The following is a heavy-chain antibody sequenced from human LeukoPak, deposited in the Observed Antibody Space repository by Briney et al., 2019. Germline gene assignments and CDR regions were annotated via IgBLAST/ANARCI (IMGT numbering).Heavy chain of an antibody. CDR3: ARVKGGLLFDAFDV. Sequence: PSETLSLTCAVYGGSFSGYYWSWIRQPPGKGLEWIGEINHSGSTNYNPSLKSRVTISLDTSKNQFSLKLSSVTAADTAVFYCARVKGGLLFDAFDVWGQGTMVTVSS. V-gene: IGHV4-34*01. CDR2: INHSGST. D-gene: IGHD3-16*01. CDR1: GGSFSGYY. J-gene: IGHJ3*01.